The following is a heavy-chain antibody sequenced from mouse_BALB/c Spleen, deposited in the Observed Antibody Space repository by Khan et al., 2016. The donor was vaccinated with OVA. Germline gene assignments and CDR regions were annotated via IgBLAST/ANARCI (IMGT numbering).Heavy chain of an antibody. D-gene: IGHD1-2*01. Sequence: EVQLQESGAELVKPGASVKLSCIVSGFKIKDTYMHWVKQRPEQGLDWIGRIDPANGNTKYDPKFQGKATLTADTSSNTAYLQLSSLTSEDTAVYYCSLSLLLYAMDYWGQGTSVTVSS. CDR3: SLSLLLYAMDY. J-gene: IGHJ4*01. CDR2: IDPANGNT. V-gene: IGHV14-3*02. CDR1: GFKIKDTY.